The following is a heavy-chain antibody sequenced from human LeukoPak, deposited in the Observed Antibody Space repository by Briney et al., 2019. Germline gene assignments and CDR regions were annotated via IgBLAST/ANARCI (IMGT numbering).Heavy chain of an antibody. CDR3: ARRFRQWQQLVGRINWFDP. CDR1: GGSISSSNW. D-gene: IGHD6-13*01. J-gene: IGHJ5*02. CDR2: IYHSGST. V-gene: IGHV4-4*02. Sequence: SETLSLTCAVSGGSISSSNWWSWVRQPPGQGLEWIGEIYHSGSTNYNPSLKSRVTISVDKSKNQFSLKLSSVTAAGTAVYYCARRFRQWQQLVGRINWFDPWGQGTLVTVSS.